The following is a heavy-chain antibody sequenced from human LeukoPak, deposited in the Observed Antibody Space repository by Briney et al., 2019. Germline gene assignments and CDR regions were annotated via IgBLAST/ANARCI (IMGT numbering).Heavy chain of an antibody. V-gene: IGHV3-23*01. CDR3: AKQLGYCSDGSCYFPY. D-gene: IGHD2-15*01. CDR2: ISNNGGYT. CDR1: GFTFSSSA. Sequence: GGSLRLSCAASGFTFSSSAMSWIRQAPGKELEWVSAISNNGGYTYYADSVQGRFTISRDNSKSTLCLQMNSLRAEDTAVYYCAKQLGYCSDGSCYFPYWGQGTLVTVSS. J-gene: IGHJ4*02.